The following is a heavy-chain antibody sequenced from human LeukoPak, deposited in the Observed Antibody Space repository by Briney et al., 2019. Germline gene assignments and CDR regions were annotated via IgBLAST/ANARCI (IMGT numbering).Heavy chain of an antibody. CDR2: IKHSGGT. V-gene: IGHV4-34*10. D-gene: IGHD6-13*01. CDR1: GGSFSDYS. J-gene: IGHJ4*02. CDR3: ARSYSSSWTSFDY. Sequence: SETLSLTCAVYGGSFSDYSWSWIRQPPGRGLEWIGEIKHSGGTNHNPSLMSRFSMSVDTSKNQFSLKLSSVTAADTAVYYCARSYSSSWTSFDYWGQGSLVTVSS.